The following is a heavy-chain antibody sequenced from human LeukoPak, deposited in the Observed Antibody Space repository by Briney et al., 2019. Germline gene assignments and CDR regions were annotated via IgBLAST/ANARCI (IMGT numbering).Heavy chain of an antibody. Sequence: PGRSLRLSCAASGFTFSTYAMPWVRQVPGKGLEWVAVISNDGRNKYYADSVKGRFTISRDNSKNMLHLQMNSLRAEDTATFHCARDWVTTWHYGMDVWGQGTTVTVSS. V-gene: IGHV3-30*04. D-gene: IGHD4-17*01. CDR3: ARDWVTTWHYGMDV. CDR1: GFTFSTYA. J-gene: IGHJ6*02. CDR2: ISNDGRNK.